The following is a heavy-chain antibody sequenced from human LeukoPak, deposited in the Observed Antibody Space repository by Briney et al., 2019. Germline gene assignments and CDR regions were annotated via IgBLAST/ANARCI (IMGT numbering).Heavy chain of an antibody. CDR3: AREPSGTAIDY. D-gene: IGHD1-1*01. CDR2: ISSSSSYI. CDR1: EFTFSSYS. J-gene: IGHJ4*02. Sequence: GSLRLSCAASEFTFSSYSMNWVRQAPGKGLEWVSSISSSSSYIYYADSVKGRFTISRDNAKNSLYLQMNSLRAEDTAVYYCAREPSGTAIDYWGQGTLVTVSS. V-gene: IGHV3-21*01.